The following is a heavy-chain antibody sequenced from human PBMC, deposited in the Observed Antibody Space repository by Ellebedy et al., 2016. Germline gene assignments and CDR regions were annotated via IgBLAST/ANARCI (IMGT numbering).Heavy chain of an antibody. Sequence: SETLSLTXAVYGGSFTDYLWTWIRQPPGKGLEWIGEIHHSGGTNYNPSLKSRATISVDTSKNQFSLNLNSVTAADTAVYYCAREVIAARSAYEYWGQGTLVSVSS. CDR3: AREVIAARSAYEY. CDR2: IHHSGGT. J-gene: IGHJ4*02. D-gene: IGHD6-13*01. V-gene: IGHV4-34*01. CDR1: GGSFTDYL.